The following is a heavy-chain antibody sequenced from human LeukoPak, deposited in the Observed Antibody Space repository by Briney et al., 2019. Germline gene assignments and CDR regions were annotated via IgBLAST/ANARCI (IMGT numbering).Heavy chain of an antibody. CDR3: ARATDVYYYGSGSFYNHYYFDY. CDR1: GGSISSYY. Sequence: PSETLSLTCTVSGGSISSYYWSWIRQPAGKGLEWIGRIYTSGSTNYNPSLKSRVTMSVDTSKNQFSLKLSSVTAADTAVYYCARATDVYYYGSGSFYNHYYFDYWGQGTLVTVSS. J-gene: IGHJ4*02. V-gene: IGHV4-4*07. CDR2: IYTSGST. D-gene: IGHD3-10*01.